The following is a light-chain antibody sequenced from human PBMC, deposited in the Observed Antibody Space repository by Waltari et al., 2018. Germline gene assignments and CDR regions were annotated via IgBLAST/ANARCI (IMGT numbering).Light chain of an antibody. CDR3: QHYDSSLIT. CDR1: QSVRSNY. V-gene: IGKV3-20*01. Sequence: IVLTQSPGPLSLSPGERATFYSRASQSVRSNYLAWYQQKHGQAPRPLIYGASSRATGIPDRFSASGSGTDFTLTISRLEPEDFAVYYCQHYDSSLITFGQGTRLEIK. CDR2: GAS. J-gene: IGKJ5*01.